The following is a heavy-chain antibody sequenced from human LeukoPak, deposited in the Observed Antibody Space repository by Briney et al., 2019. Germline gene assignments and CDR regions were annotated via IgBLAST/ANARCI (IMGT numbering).Heavy chain of an antibody. CDR2: IYYSGST. CDR3: ARLDNYYYYMDV. CDR1: GGSISSGGYY. V-gene: IGHV4-31*03. D-gene: IGHD2-2*03. J-gene: IGHJ6*03. Sequence: PSETLSLTCTVSGGSISSGGYYWSWIRQHPGKGLEWIGYIYYSGSTYYNPSLKSRVTISVDTSKNQFSLKLSSVTAADTAVYYCARLDNYYYYMDVWGKGTTVTVSS.